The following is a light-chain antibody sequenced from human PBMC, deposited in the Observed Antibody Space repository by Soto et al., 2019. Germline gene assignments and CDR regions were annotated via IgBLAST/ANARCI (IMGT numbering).Light chain of an antibody. CDR1: SSDIGASNS. Sequence: QSALTQPPSAAGSPGQSFTIFGAGSSSDIGASNSVSWYQQHPGKAPKLLVSEVTKRPSGVPDRFSGSKSGNTASLTVSGLQADDEADYYCGAKAGSNKHVVFGGGTKLSVL. V-gene: IGLV2-8*01. J-gene: IGLJ2*01. CDR2: EVT. CDR3: GAKAGSNKHVV.